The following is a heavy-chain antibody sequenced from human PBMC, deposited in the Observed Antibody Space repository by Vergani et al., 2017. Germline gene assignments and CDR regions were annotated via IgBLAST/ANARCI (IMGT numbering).Heavy chain of an antibody. V-gene: IGHV3-30*03. CDR2: ISYDGSNK. Sequence: VQMVESGGGLVKPGGSLRLSCVASGFTFSHYSMNWVRQAPGKGLEWVAVISYDGSNKYYADSVKGRFTISRDNSKNTLYLQMNSLRAEDTAVYYCARDSSKRFLEWLRRGMDFYYWGQGTLVTVSS. CDR3: ARDSSKRFLEWLRRGMDFYY. J-gene: IGHJ4*02. CDR1: GFTFSHYS. D-gene: IGHD3-3*01.